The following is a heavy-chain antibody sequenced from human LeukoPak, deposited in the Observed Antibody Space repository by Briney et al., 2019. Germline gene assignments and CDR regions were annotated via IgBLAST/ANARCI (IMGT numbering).Heavy chain of an antibody. CDR3: ARDNDSSGNDAFDI. J-gene: IGHJ3*02. Sequence: PSQTLSLTCTVSGGSISSGDYYWSWIRQPPGMGLEWIGYIYYSGSTNYNPSLKSRVTISVDTSKNQFSLKLSSVTAADTAVYYCARDNDSSGNDAFDIWGQGTMVTVSS. D-gene: IGHD3-22*01. CDR1: GGSISSGDYY. V-gene: IGHV4-61*08. CDR2: IYYSGST.